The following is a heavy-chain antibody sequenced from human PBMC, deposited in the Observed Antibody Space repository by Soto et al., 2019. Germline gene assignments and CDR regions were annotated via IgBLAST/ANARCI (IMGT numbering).Heavy chain of an antibody. CDR2: ISGSGGST. Sequence: PGCSPIRSCAASGFTFSSYAMSWVRQATGKRLQWVSAISGSGGSTYNANSVKGRFTISRDNSKNTLYLQMNSLRAEDTAVYYCAKGFESYYGMDVWGQGT. V-gene: IGHV3-23*01. D-gene: IGHD3-9*01. J-gene: IGHJ6*02. CDR3: AKGFESYYGMDV. CDR1: GFTFSSYA.